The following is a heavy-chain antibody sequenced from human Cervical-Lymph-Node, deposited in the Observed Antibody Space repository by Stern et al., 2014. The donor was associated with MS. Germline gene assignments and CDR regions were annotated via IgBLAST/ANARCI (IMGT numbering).Heavy chain of an antibody. CDR1: GYTFSSYG. CDR2: IDTYSGRT. Sequence: VQLVESGGELKKPGASVRVSCKTSGYTFSSYGLTWVRQAPGQGLEWMGFIDTYSGRTNYAQKFQDRVTLTKDTPTSTGYLDVRSLTSDDTAIYYCATSTYGMDVWGQGTTVAVSS. J-gene: IGHJ6*02. V-gene: IGHV1-18*01. CDR3: ATSTYGMDV.